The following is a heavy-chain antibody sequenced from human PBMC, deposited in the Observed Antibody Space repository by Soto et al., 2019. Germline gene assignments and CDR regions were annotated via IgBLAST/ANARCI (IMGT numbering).Heavy chain of an antibody. CDR2: ISGNGGAT. V-gene: IGHV3-23*01. CDR1: GFTFSNYA. Sequence: VQMLECGGGLVRPGGSLRLSCVASGFTFSNYAMSWVRQTPGKGLEWVATISGNGGATNYADSLKGRFTISRDNSKDTLFLDINTLRGDDTATYFCAKDPRRFHLGSGDGPYFFDYWGQGTLVTVSS. D-gene: IGHD3-10*01. J-gene: IGHJ4*02. CDR3: AKDPRRFHLGSGDGPYFFDY.